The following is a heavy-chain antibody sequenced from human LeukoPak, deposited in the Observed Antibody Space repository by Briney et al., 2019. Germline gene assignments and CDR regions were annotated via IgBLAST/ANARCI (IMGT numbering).Heavy chain of an antibody. CDR1: GFTFSSYW. CDR2: ISPNGVIT. D-gene: IGHD5-24*01. J-gene: IGHJ4*02. V-gene: IGHV3-23*01. CDR3: AKDDAWLQYGN. Sequence: GGSLRLSCAASGFTFSSYWMHWVRQAPGKGLEWVSGISPNGVITYYADSVKGRFTISRDNSKGTVYLQMNSLRPEDTAVYYCAKDDAWLQYGNWGRGTLVTVSS.